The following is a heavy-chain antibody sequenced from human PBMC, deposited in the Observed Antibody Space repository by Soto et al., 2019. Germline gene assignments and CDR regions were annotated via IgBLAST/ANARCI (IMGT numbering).Heavy chain of an antibody. CDR3: ARVGGYDFWSGPFDY. J-gene: IGHJ4*02. D-gene: IGHD3-3*01. V-gene: IGHV4-61*01. CDR1: GGSVSSGSYY. Sequence: QVQLQESGPGLVKPSETLSLTCTVSGGSVSSGSYYWSWIRQPPGKGLEWIGYIYYSGSTNYNPSLKSRVTISVDTSKNQCSLKLSSVTAADTAVYYCARVGGYDFWSGPFDYWGQGTLVTVSS. CDR2: IYYSGST.